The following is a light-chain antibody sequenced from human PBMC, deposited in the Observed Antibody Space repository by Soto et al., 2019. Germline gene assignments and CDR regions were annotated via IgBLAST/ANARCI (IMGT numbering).Light chain of an antibody. J-gene: IGKJ1*01. V-gene: IGKV1-5*01. CDR1: QTIRRW. Sequence: DIEMTQSPSTLSASVGDRVTITCRASQTIRRWLAWYQQRPGKAPKVLIYDASTLESGVPARFSGSGSETQFSLTISSLQPEDSATYYCQHYNSVPWTFGQGTKVEIK. CDR2: DAS. CDR3: QHYNSVPWT.